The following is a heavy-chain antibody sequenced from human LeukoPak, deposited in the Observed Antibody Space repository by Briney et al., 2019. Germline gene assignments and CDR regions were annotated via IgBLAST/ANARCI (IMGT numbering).Heavy chain of an antibody. D-gene: IGHD3-10*01. J-gene: IGHJ4*02. Sequence: SETLSLTCTVSGGSISSYFWSWIRQPPGKGLEWIGHIYYSGSTNYNPSLNSRVTISVDTSKNQFSLKLSSVTAADTAVYYCARDPGGYGSGSYYYFDYWGQGTLVTVSS. CDR2: IYYSGST. V-gene: IGHV4-59*01. CDR1: GGSISSYF. CDR3: ARDPGGYGSGSYYYFDY.